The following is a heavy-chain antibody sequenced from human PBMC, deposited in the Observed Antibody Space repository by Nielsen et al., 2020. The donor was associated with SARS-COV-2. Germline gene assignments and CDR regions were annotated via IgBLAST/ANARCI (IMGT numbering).Heavy chain of an antibody. Sequence: GESLKISCEASGFTFSSYSMNWVRQAPGKGLEWVASLSGDNYHIYYSDSVKGRFTMSRDNGKNSLYLQMSNLRSEDTALYYCTRGFYSQSDYWGQGTLVTVSS. D-gene: IGHD2-15*01. J-gene: IGHJ4*02. V-gene: IGHV3-21*01. CDR2: LSGDNYHI. CDR1: GFTFSSYS. CDR3: TRGFYSQSDY.